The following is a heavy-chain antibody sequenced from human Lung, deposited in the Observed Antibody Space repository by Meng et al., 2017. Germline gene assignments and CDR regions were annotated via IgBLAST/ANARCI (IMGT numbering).Heavy chain of an antibody. CDR3: ARGPTTMAHDFDY. V-gene: IGHV4-34*01. CDR1: GGSISGSY. Sequence: QVQVQQWGAGLLRPSENLSLTCAVYGGSISGSYWSWIRQSPAKGLEWIGKINHGGSTNYNPSLESRVTISVDTPKNQFSLRLTSMTVADTAVYYCARGPTTMAHDFDYWGQGTLVTVSS. J-gene: IGHJ4*02. D-gene: IGHD4-11*01. CDR2: INHGGST.